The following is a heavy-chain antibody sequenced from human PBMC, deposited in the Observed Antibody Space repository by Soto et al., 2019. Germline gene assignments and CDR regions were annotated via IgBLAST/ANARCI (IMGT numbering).Heavy chain of an antibody. J-gene: IGHJ4*02. V-gene: IGHV4-39*07. D-gene: IGHD6-13*01. CDR2: IYYSGST. CDR3: ARDAPGSSWLDY. CDR1: GGSISSSSYY. Sequence: ETLSLTCTVSGGSISSSSYYWGWIRQPPGKGLEWIGTIYYSGSTYYNPSLKSRVTISADTSKNQFSLKLTSVTAADTAVYYCARDAPGSSWLDYWGQGTLVTVSS.